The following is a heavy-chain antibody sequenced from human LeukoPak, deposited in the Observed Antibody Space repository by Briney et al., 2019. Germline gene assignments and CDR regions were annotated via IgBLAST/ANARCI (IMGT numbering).Heavy chain of an antibody. J-gene: IGHJ4*02. V-gene: IGHV4-61*01. CDR2: IYYSGST. Sequence: PSETLSLTCAVSGYSISSGYYWGWIRQPPGKGLEWIGYIYYSGSTNYNPSLKSRVTISVDTSKNQFSLKLSSVTAADTAVYYCARDDYGDYVSDWGQGTLVTVSS. D-gene: IGHD4-17*01. CDR3: ARDDYGDYVSD. CDR1: GYSISSGYY.